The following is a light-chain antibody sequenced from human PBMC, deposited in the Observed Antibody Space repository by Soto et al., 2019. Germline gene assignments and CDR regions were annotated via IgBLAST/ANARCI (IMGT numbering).Light chain of an antibody. CDR2: DAS. Sequence: DIQMTQSPSSLSASVGDRGTITCQASQDIRNSLNWYQQKPGRAPKLLIYDASNVETGVPSRFSGTGSGTHFSFSISSLQPEDFATYYCQQYDYLVTFGQGTRLEIK. CDR1: QDIRNS. CDR3: QQYDYLVT. J-gene: IGKJ5*01. V-gene: IGKV1-33*01.